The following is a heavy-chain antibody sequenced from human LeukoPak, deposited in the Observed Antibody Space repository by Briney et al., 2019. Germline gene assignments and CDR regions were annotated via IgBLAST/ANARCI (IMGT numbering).Heavy chain of an antibody. CDR2: IRYDGSNK. CDR1: GFTFSSYG. D-gene: IGHD5-18*01. Sequence: GGSLRLSCAASGFTFSSYGMHWVRQAPGKGLEWVAFIRYDGSNKYYADSVKGRFTISRDNSKNTLYLQMNSLRAEDTAVYYCALFTAMVTSCYYMDVWGKGTTVTVSS. J-gene: IGHJ6*03. V-gene: IGHV3-30*02. CDR3: ALFTAMVTSCYYMDV.